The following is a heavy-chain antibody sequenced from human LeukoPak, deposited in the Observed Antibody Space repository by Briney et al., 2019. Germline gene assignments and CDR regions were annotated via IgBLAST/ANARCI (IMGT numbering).Heavy chain of an antibody. CDR3: ARDPTWSFGYFDGMIDY. V-gene: IGHV3-21*01. Sequence: GGSLRLSCAASGFTFSSYSMNWVRQAPGKGLEWVSSISSSSSYIYYADSVKGRFTISRDNAKNSLYLQMNSLRAEDTAVYYCARDPTWSFGYFDGMIDYWGQGTLVTVSS. CDR1: GFTFSSYS. D-gene: IGHD3-9*01. CDR2: ISSSSSYI. J-gene: IGHJ4*02.